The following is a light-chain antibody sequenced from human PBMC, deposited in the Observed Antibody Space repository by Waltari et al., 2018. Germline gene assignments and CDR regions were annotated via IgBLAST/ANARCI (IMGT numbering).Light chain of an antibody. CDR1: SSDVGGYNY. CDR3: SSYTSSSTV. Sequence: QSALTQPAYVSGSPGQSITISCTGTSSDVGGYNYVSWYQQHPGQAPKLMIYDVSKRPSGVSTRFSGSKSGNTASLTISGLQAEDEADYYCSSYTSSSTVFGGGTKLTVL. J-gene: IGLJ2*01. V-gene: IGLV2-14*01. CDR2: DVS.